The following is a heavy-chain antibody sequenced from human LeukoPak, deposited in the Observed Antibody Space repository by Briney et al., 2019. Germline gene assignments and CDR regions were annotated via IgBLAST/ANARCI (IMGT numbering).Heavy chain of an antibody. CDR2: IYYSGST. Sequence: KSSETLSLTCTVSGCSISSYYWSWIRQPPGKGLEWIGYIYYSGSTNYNPSLKSRVTISVDTSKNQFSPKLSSVTAADTAVYYCARAAGYCSGGSCYWYFDYWGQGTLVTVSS. CDR1: GCSISSYY. D-gene: IGHD2-15*01. J-gene: IGHJ4*02. V-gene: IGHV4-59*01. CDR3: ARAAGYCSGGSCYWYFDY.